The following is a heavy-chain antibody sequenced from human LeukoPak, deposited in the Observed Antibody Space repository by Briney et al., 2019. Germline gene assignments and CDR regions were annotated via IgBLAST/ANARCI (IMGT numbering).Heavy chain of an antibody. D-gene: IGHD2-2*01. V-gene: IGHV3-74*01. CDR2: IIGDGSGT. J-gene: IGHJ6*02. CDR3: ARGRSTNFLDV. CDR1: GFPFSSYW. Sequence: GGSLRLSCAASGFPFSSYWMHWVRQGPGRGLVWVSRIIGDGSGTNYADSVKGRFTTSRDNAKNTLYLQMNSLRAEDTAVYYCARGRSTNFLDVWGQGTTVTVSS.